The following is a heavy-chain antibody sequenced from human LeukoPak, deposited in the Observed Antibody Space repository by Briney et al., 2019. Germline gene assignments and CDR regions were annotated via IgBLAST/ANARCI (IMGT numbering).Heavy chain of an antibody. J-gene: IGHJ3*02. D-gene: IGHD3-22*01. V-gene: IGHV3-74*01. CDR2: SNSDGSRT. Sequence: PGGSLRLSCAASGFTFNSYWMHGVRQVPGKGLLWVSRSNSDGSRTIQADSVKGRLTISRDNAKNTLYLQMNSLRAEDTAVYHCATGHYYDSSGYYPLPDAFDIWGQGTMVTVSS. CDR3: ATGHYYDSSGYYPLPDAFDI. CDR1: GFTFNSYW.